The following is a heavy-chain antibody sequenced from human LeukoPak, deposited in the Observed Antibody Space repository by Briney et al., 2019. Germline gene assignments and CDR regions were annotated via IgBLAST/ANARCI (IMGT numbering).Heavy chain of an antibody. CDR2: IDWDDDK. CDR3: ARTHYNSRNFDY. D-gene: IGHD1-14*01. J-gene: IGHJ4*02. V-gene: IGHV2-70*11. CDR1: GFSLSTSGVC. Sequence: SGPALVKPTQTLTLTCTFSGFSLSTSGVCVSWIRQPPGKALEWLARIDWDDDKYYSTSLRTRLTISKDTSKNQVVLTMTNMDPVDTATYYCARTHYNSRNFDYWGQGTPVTVSS.